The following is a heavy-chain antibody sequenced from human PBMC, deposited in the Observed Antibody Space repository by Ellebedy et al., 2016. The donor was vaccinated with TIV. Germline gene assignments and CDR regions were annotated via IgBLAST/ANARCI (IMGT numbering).Heavy chain of an antibody. Sequence: GESLKISCATSDFTFSDYAMSWVRQAPGKGLQWVSAISESGRQRFYAVSMKGRFTISRDDLTNTLFMQMNSLRTEDTAVYYRAREMKNSAGATVGFDSWGQGILVTVAS. CDR1: DFTFSDYA. D-gene: IGHD1-26*01. J-gene: IGHJ4*02. CDR3: AREMKNSAGATVGFDS. CDR2: ISESGRQR. V-gene: IGHV3-23*01.